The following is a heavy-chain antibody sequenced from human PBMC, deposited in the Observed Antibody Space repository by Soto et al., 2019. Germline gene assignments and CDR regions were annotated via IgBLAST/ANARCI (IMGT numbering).Heavy chain of an antibody. J-gene: IGHJ6*02. D-gene: IGHD1-1*01. Sequence: SETLSLTCTVSGGSISSSSYYWGWVRQPPGKGLEWIGYIYYSGSTNYNPSLKSRVTISVDTSKNQFSLKLSSVTAADTAVYYCARLRLENYYYYYGMDVWGQGTTVTV. V-gene: IGHV4-61*05. CDR2: IYYSGST. CDR1: GGSISSSSYY. CDR3: ARLRLENYYYYYGMDV.